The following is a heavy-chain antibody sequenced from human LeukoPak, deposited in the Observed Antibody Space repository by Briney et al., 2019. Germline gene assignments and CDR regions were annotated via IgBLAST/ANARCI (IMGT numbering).Heavy chain of an antibody. CDR3: ARGLWFGDPIGHYYYIDV. CDR2: IIPIFGTA. Sequence: SVKVSCKASGGTFSSYAISWVRQAPGQGLEWMGGIIPIFGTANYAQKFQGRVTITTDESTSTAYMELSSLRSEDTAVYYCARGLWFGDPIGHYYYIDVWGKGTTVTVSS. D-gene: IGHD3-10*01. CDR1: GGTFSSYA. V-gene: IGHV1-69*05. J-gene: IGHJ6*03.